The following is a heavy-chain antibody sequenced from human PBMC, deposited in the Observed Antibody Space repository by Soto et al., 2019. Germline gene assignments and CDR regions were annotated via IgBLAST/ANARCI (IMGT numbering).Heavy chain of an antibody. J-gene: IGHJ4*02. CDR3: AREVAAAGTSFDY. CDR2: IYYSGST. CDR1: GGSISSYY. V-gene: IGHV4-59*01. D-gene: IGHD6-13*01. Sequence: QVQLQESGPGLVKPSETLSFTCTVSGGSISSYYWSWIRQPPGKGLEWIGYIYYSGSTNYNPSLKSRVTISVDTSKNQFSLKLSSVTAADTAVYYCAREVAAAGTSFDYWGQGTLVTVSS.